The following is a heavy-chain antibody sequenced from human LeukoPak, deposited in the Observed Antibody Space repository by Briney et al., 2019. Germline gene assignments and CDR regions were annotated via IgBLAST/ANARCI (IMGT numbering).Heavy chain of an antibody. CDR1: GFSLSTSGMC. V-gene: IGHV2-70*11. Sequence: VSGPALVKPTQTLTLTCTFSGFSLSTSGMCVSWIRQPPGKALEWLARIDWDDDKYYRTSLKTRLTISKDTSKNQVVLTMTNMDPVDRATYYCIRCPGYFDYWGQGTLVTVSS. J-gene: IGHJ4*02. D-gene: IGHD3-10*01. CDR2: IDWDDDK. CDR3: IRCPGYFDY.